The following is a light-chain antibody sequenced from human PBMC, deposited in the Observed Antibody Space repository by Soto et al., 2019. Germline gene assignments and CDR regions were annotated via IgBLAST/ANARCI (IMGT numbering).Light chain of an antibody. CDR2: DDS. Sequence: SYELTQPPSVSVAPGQTARITCGGNDIGSYSVHWYQQRPGQAPVLVVYDDSDRPSGIHERFSGSNSGNTATLAISRVEVGDEADYYCQVWDSSSDHAVFGGGTKLTVL. CDR3: QVWDSSSDHAV. J-gene: IGLJ2*01. CDR1: DIGSYS. V-gene: IGLV3-21*02.